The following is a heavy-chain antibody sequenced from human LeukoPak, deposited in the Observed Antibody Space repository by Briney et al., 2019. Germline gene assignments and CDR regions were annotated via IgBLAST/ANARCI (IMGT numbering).Heavy chain of an antibody. V-gene: IGHV3-7*03. CDR2: INHNGNVN. J-gene: IGHJ6*02. CDR1: GFTFSSYW. D-gene: IGHD4-17*01. Sequence: PGGSLRLSCAASGFTFSSYWMNWARQAPGKGLEWVASINHNGNVNYYVDSVKGRFIISRDNAKNSLYLQMSNLRAEDTAVYYCARIYDGDYALYYGMDVWGQGTTVTVSS. CDR3: ARIYDGDYALYYGMDV.